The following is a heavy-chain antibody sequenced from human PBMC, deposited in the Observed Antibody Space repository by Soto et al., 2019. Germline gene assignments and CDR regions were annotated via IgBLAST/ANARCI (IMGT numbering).Heavy chain of an antibody. J-gene: IGHJ4*02. Sequence: EVQLVESGGGLVKPGGSLRLSCAASGFTFNNAWMNWVRQAPGKGLEWVGRIKSKTDGGTTDYAAPVKGRFTISRDDSKNPLYLQMNSLKTAEPARYYCTRLRTVTGSRFFDYWGQGILVTVSS. CDR1: GFTFNNAW. CDR3: TRLRTVTGSRFFDY. CDR2: IKSKTDGGTT. D-gene: IGHD4-17*01. V-gene: IGHV3-15*07.